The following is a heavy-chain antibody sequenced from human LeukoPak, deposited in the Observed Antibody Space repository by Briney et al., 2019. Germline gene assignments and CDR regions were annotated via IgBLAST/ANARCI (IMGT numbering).Heavy chain of an antibody. J-gene: IGHJ4*02. CDR2: IYSGGTT. CDR3: AKANTAMSYFDY. Sequence: GGSLRLSCAASGFNVSTKYVNWVRQAPGKGLEWVSVIYSGGTTYYADSVKGRFTISRDNSKNTLYLQMNSLRAEDAAVYYCAKANTAMSYFDYWGQGTLVTVSS. CDR1: GFNVSTKY. V-gene: IGHV3-66*01. D-gene: IGHD5-18*01.